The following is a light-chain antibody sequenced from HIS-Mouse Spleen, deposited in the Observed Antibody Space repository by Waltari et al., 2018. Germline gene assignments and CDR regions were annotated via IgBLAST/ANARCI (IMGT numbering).Light chain of an antibody. V-gene: IGLV2-14*03. CDR2: DVS. J-gene: IGLJ2*01. Sequence: QSALTQPASVSGSPGQSITISCTGTSSDVGGYNYVTWYQQHPGNAPKLMIYDVSNRPSGVSNRFSGSKSGNTASLTISGLQAEDEADYYCSSYTSSSTGVVFGGGTKLTVL. CDR3: SSYTSSSTGVV. CDR1: SSDVGGYNY.